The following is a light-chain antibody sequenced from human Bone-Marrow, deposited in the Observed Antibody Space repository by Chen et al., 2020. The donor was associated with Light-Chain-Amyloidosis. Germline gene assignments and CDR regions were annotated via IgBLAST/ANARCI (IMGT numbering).Light chain of an antibody. CDR3: SSYTITNTLV. CDR1: SSDVGGDNH. J-gene: IGLJ1*01. CDR2: EVT. V-gene: IGLV2-14*01. Sequence: QSALTQPASVSRSPGQSIPISCTGTSSDVGGDNHVSWYQQHPDKAPKLMIYEVTNRPSWVPDRLPGSKSDNTASLTISGLQTEDEADYFCSSYTITNTLVFGSGTRVTVL.